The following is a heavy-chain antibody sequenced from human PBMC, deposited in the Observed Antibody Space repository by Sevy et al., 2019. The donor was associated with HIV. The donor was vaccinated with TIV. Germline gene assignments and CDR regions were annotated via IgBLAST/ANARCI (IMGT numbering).Heavy chain of an antibody. J-gene: IGHJ6*02. D-gene: IGHD3-3*01. CDR3: TTDLEWLLYGDYYYYHGKDV. CDR1: GFTFSNAW. Sequence: GGSLRLSCAASGFTFSNAWTSWVRLAPGKGLEWVGRVNSKADGGTTDYTAPVKGRFTILRDDSENTLYLQMNSLKTEDTAVDYCTTDLEWLLYGDYYYYHGKDVWGQGTTVTVS. CDR2: VNSKADGGTT. V-gene: IGHV3-15*01.